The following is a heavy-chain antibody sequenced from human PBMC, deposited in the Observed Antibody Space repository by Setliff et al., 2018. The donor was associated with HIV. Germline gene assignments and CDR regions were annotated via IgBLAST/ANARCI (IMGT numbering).Heavy chain of an antibody. D-gene: IGHD3-3*01. CDR1: GGAFSGYA. CDR2: IIPMFGTA. CDR3: ARGGSGYYDFWSGSSAFEY. V-gene: IGHV1-69*13. Sequence: SVKVSCKASGGAFSGYALSWVRQAPGQGLEWMGGIIPMFGTAHYAQKFQGRVTITADESTTTAYMELSSLRSEDTAVFYCARGGSGYYDFWSGSSAFEYWGQGTLVTVSS. J-gene: IGHJ4*02.